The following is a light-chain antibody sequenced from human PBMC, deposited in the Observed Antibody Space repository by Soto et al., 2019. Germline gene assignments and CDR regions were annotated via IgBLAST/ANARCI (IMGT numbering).Light chain of an antibody. V-gene: IGLV1-40*01. CDR1: SSNIGAGYD. Sequence: QSVLTQPPSVSGAPGQRVTISCTGSSSNIGAGYDVHWYQQLPGTAPKLLIYGNSNRPSGVPDRFSGSKSGTSASLAITGFQAEDEADYYCQSYDSSLRGVFGGGTQLTVL. J-gene: IGLJ3*02. CDR3: QSYDSSLRGV. CDR2: GNS.